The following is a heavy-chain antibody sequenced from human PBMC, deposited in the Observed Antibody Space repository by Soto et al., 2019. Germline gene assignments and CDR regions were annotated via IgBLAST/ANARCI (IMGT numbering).Heavy chain of an antibody. J-gene: IGHJ6*02. V-gene: IGHV1-46*01. CDR1: VYTFTSYY. Sequence: ASVKVSCMASVYTFTSYYMHWLRQAPGQEFEWMGIINPSGGSTSYAQKFQGRVTMTRHTSTSTVYMELTRLRFEDTAVYYCARGLFYKTVVNGMDVWGQGTPVTVSS. CDR2: INPSGGST. CDR3: ARGLFYKTVVNGMDV. D-gene: IGHD2-15*01.